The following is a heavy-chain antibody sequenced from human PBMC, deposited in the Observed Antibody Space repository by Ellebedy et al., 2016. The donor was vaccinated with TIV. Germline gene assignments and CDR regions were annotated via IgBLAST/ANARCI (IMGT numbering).Heavy chain of an antibody. CDR1: GFIFNNYN. CDR3: AKDLGFAMDV. V-gene: IGHV3-30*02. CDR2: AHNDETYK. J-gene: IGHJ6*02. Sequence: GESLKISCAASGFIFNNYNLHWVRQAPGEGLEWVAIAHNDETYKFYADSVKGRFTVSRDNSGNTAYLQMHSLRVEDTAVYYCAKDLGFAMDVWGQGTTVTVSS. D-gene: IGHD7-27*01.